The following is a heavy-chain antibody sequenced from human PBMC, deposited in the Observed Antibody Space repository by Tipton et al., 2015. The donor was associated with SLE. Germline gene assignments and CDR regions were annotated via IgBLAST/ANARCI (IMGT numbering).Heavy chain of an antibody. D-gene: IGHD3-3*01. Sequence: YWSWIRQPPGKGLEWMGIIYPGDSDTRYSPSFQGQVTISADKSISTAYLQWSSLKASDTAMYYCARPQGDFWSGYNDAFDIWGQGTMVTVSS. V-gene: IGHV5-51*01. CDR2: IYPGDSDT. CDR1: YW. J-gene: IGHJ3*02. CDR3: ARPQGDFWSGYNDAFDI.